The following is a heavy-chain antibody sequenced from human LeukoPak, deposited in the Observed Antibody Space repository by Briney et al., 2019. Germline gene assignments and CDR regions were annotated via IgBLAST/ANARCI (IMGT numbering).Heavy chain of an antibody. Sequence: SETLSLTCTVSGGSITGDFWSWIRQSPGKGLEWIGYISYSGITNYNPSLKSRVTISVDTSKNQFSLRLRSVTAADTAVYFCAGDIAAVNIPGSRLDPGGQGTLVTVSS. V-gene: IGHV4-59*08. D-gene: IGHD6-13*01. CDR1: GGSITGDF. CDR2: ISYSGIT. J-gene: IGHJ5*02. CDR3: AGDIAAVNIPGSRLDP.